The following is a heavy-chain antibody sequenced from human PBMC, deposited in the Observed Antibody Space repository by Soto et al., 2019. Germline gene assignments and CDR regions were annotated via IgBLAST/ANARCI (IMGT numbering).Heavy chain of an antibody. V-gene: IGHV3-30-3*01. D-gene: IGHD3-16*02. Sequence: PGGSLRLSCAASGFTFSSYAMHWVRQAPGKGLEWVAVISYDGSNKYYADSVKGRFTISRDNSKNTLYLQMNSLRAEDTAVYYCARDRIMIKFGGVIGNFDYWGQGTLVTVSS. J-gene: IGHJ4*02. CDR1: GFTFSSYA. CDR3: ARDRIMIKFGGVIGNFDY. CDR2: ISYDGSNK.